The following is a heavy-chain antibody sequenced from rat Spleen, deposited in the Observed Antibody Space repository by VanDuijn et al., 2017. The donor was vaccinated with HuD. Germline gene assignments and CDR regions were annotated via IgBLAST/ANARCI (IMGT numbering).Heavy chain of an antibody. Sequence: EVQLVESGGGLVRPGRSMKLSCATSGFSFTNYYMAWVRQAPQRGLEWVATINTGGGNTYYRDSVKGRFTISRDNAKSTLYLQMDSLRSEDTATYYCARHQAGTTHYWGQGVMVTVSS. CDR1: GFSFTNYY. V-gene: IGHV5-25*01. CDR3: ARHQAGTTHY. CDR2: INTGGGNT. D-gene: IGHD1-5*01. J-gene: IGHJ2*01.